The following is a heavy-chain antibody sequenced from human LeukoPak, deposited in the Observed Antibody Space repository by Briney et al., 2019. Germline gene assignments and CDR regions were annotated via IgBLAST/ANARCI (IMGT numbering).Heavy chain of an antibody. J-gene: IGHJ4*02. Sequence: GGSLRLSCAASGFSFNAYWMAWVRQAPGTGLEWVANINPAGSETFHVDPVKGRFSISRDHAKNLVYLQMNSLRAEDTAVYYCARDRGHSGYDLYDYWGQGTLVTVSS. CDR1: GFSFNAYW. CDR3: ARDRGHSGYDLYDY. CDR2: INPAGSET. V-gene: IGHV3-7*01. D-gene: IGHD5-12*01.